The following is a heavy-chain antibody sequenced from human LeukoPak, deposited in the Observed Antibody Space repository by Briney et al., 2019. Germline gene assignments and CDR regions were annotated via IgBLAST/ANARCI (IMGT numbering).Heavy chain of an antibody. CDR1: GGSISSYY. CDR2: IYYSGST. D-gene: IGHD3-9*01. V-gene: IGHV4-59*01. J-gene: IGHJ4*02. CDR3: ARTQRKTYYDILTGYYGLGWFDY. Sequence: PSETLSLTCTVSGGSISSYYWSWIRQPPGKGLEWIGYIYYSGSTNYNPSLKSRVTISVDTSKNQFSLKLSSVTAADTAVYYCARTQRKTYYDILTGYYGLGWFDYWGQGTLVTVSS.